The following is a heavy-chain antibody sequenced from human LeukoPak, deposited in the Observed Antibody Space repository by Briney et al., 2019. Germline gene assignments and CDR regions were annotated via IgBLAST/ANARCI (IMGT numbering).Heavy chain of an antibody. Sequence: TSSETLSLTCTVSGGSISSSSYYWGWIRQPPGKGLEWIGSIYYSGSTYYNPSLKSRDTISVDTSKNQFSLKLSSVTAADTAVYYCASNGDNMAYFDYWGQGTLVTVSS. D-gene: IGHD4-17*01. CDR2: IYYSGST. V-gene: IGHV4-39*01. CDR1: GGSISSSSYY. J-gene: IGHJ4*02. CDR3: ASNGDNMAYFDY.